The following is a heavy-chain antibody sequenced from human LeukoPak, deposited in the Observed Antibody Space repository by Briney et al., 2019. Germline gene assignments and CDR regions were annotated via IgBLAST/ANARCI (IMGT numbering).Heavy chain of an antibody. CDR3: AASGWPFYYMDA. CDR1: GFTFSSYS. Sequence: GGSLRLSCAASGFTFSSYSMNWVRQAPGKGLEWVSSISSSSSYIYYADSVKGRFTISRDNAKNSLFLQMNSLRAEDTAVYYCAASGWPFYYMDAWGKGTTVTVSS. CDR2: ISSSSSYI. V-gene: IGHV3-21*01. D-gene: IGHD6-19*01. J-gene: IGHJ6*03.